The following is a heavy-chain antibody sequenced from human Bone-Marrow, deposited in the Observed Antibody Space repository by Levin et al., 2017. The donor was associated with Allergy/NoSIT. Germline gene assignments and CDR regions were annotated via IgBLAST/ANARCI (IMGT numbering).Heavy chain of an antibody. V-gene: IGHV4-30-2*01. Sequence: SQTLSLTCAVSGGSISSGGYSWSWIRQPPGKGLEWIGYIYHSGSTYYNPSLKSRVTISVDRSKNQFSLKLSSVTAADTAVYYCARGGTYYDSSGYPEYYGMDVWGQGTTVTVSS. D-gene: IGHD3-22*01. CDR2: IYHSGST. CDR3: ARGGTYYDSSGYPEYYGMDV. J-gene: IGHJ6*02. CDR1: GGSISSGGYS.